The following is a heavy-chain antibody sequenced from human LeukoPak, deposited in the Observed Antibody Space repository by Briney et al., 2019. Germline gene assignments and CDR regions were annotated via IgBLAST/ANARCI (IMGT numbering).Heavy chain of an antibody. D-gene: IGHD6-19*01. V-gene: IGHV4-61*01. CDR3: ARWLDELHWFDP. J-gene: IGHJ5*02. CDR1: GYSISSGYY. CDR2: IYYSGST. Sequence: PSETLSLTCTVSGYSISSGYYWGWIRQPPGKGLEWIGYIYYSGSTNYNPSLKSRVTISVDTSKNQFSLKLSSVTAADTAVYYCARWLDELHWFDPWGQGTLVTVSS.